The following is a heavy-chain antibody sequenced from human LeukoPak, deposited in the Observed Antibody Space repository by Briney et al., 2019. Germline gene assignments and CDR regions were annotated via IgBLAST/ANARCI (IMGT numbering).Heavy chain of an antibody. V-gene: IGHV3-30*03. CDR2: ISYDGSNK. D-gene: IGHD6-13*01. CDR3: ARAALSAAGAFDY. Sequence: GRSLRLSCAASGFTFSSYGMHWVRQAPGKGLEWVAVISYDGSNKYYADSVKGRFTISRDNSKNTLYLQMNSLRAEDTAVYYCARAALSAAGAFDYWGQGTLVTVSS. CDR1: GFTFSSYG. J-gene: IGHJ4*02.